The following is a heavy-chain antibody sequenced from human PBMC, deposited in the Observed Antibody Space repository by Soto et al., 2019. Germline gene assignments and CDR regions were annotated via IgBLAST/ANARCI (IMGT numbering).Heavy chain of an antibody. CDR2: ISYDGSNK. Sequence: QVQLVESGGGVVQPGRSLRLSCAASGFTFSSYGMHWVRQAPGKGLEWVAVISYDGSNKYYADSVKGRFTISRDNSKNTLYLQMNSLRAEDTAVYYCAKEAIGGITGTYYGMGVWGQGTTVTVSS. J-gene: IGHJ6*02. CDR1: GFTFSSYG. CDR3: AKEAIGGITGTYYGMGV. D-gene: IGHD1-20*01. V-gene: IGHV3-30*18.